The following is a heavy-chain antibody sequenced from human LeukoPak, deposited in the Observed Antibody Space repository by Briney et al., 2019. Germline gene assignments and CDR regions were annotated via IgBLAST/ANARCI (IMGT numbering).Heavy chain of an antibody. CDR1: GGSISSYY. D-gene: IGHD3-10*02. J-gene: IGHJ5*02. V-gene: IGHV4-34*01. CDR2: INHSGST. CDR3: ARHGRAAPPRGA. Sequence: PSETLSLTCTVSGGSISSYYWSWIRQPPGKGLEWIGEINHSGSTNYNPSLKSRVTISVDTSKNQFSLKLSSVTAADTAVYYCARHGRAAPPRGAWGQGTLVTVSS.